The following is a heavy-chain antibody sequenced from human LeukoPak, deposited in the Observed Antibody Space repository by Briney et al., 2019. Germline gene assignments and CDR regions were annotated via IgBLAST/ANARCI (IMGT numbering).Heavy chain of an antibody. CDR1: GITFSNYW. V-gene: IGHV3-74*01. CDR2: ISSDGSSA. J-gene: IGHJ4*02. D-gene: IGHD4-23*01. Sequence: GGSLRLSCAASGITFSNYWMHWVRQAPGKGLVWVSRISSDGSSANYADSVKGRFTISRDNAKNTLYLQMNSLRAEDTAVYYCAKGGGKVQDYWGQGTLVTVSS. CDR3: AKGGGKVQDY.